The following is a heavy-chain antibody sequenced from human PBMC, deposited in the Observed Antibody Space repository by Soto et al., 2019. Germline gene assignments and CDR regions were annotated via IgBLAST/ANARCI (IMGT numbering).Heavy chain of an antibody. D-gene: IGHD2-21*02. CDR2: IYWDDGK. V-gene: IGHV2-5*02. CDR1: GLSLSTTGVG. CDR3: VQSRCGGDCLQSYSSHSYYGLDV. J-gene: IGHJ6*02. Sequence: QITLKESGPTLVKPTQTLTLTCTFSGLSLSTTGVGVGWIRQPPGKALEWLALIYWDDGKRYSPSLKSRLTITKDPSKNQVVPTMTNMDPVDTATYYCVQSRCGGDCLQSYSSHSYYGLDVWGQGTTVTVSS.